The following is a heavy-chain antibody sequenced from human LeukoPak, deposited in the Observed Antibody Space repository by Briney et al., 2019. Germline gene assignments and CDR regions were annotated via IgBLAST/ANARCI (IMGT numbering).Heavy chain of an antibody. CDR2: ISYDGSNE. CDR3: ARDDRERAFDI. D-gene: IGHD1-26*01. Sequence: GRSLRLSCAASGFTFSSYGMHWVRQAPGKGLEWVAVISYDGSNEYYADSVKGRFTISRDNSKNTLYLQMNSLRAEDTAVYYCARDDRERAFDIWGQGTTVTVSS. V-gene: IGHV3-30*03. CDR1: GFTFSSYG. J-gene: IGHJ3*02.